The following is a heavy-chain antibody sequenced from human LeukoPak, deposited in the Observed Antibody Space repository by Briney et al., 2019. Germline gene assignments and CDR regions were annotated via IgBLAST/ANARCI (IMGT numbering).Heavy chain of an antibody. CDR2: ISSSSGYT. CDR3: ARDPSYTSRIAGDY. Sequence: GGSLRLSCAASGFSFSDYYMSWVRQAPGKGLEWISDISSSSGYTNYADSVKGRFTISRDNAKNSLFLQMNSLRAEDTAVYYCARDPSYTSRIAGDYWGQGTLVTVSS. V-gene: IGHV3-11*06. D-gene: IGHD2-2*02. CDR1: GFSFSDYY. J-gene: IGHJ4*02.